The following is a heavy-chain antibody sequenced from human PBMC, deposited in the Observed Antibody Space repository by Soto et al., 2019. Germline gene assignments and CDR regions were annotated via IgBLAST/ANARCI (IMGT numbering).Heavy chain of an antibody. V-gene: IGHV3-30*18. J-gene: IGHJ4*02. CDR2: ISSDGSNK. Sequence: QAHLVESGGGVVQPGRSLRLSCAASGFTFSSYGMHWVRQAPGKGLEWVAVISSDGSNKYYADSVKGRFTISRDNSKNALYLQMNSLRAEDTAVYYCAKDHAVGSSWCYRPGYWGQGTLVTVSS. D-gene: IGHD6-13*01. CDR1: GFTFSSYG. CDR3: AKDHAVGSSWCYRPGY.